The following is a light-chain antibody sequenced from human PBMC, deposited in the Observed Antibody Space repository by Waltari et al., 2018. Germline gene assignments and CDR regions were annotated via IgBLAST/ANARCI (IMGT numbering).Light chain of an antibody. CDR3: QQYDTLPYT. CDR1: HGNRNF. Sequence: DIKMTQSPSSLSAYVGDRVTITCQASHGNRNFLNWYQHKPGKPPKLLIYGVSTLETGVTYRFSGSGSETDFTLTISSLQPEDVAAYYCQQYDTLPYTFGQGTKLEIK. J-gene: IGKJ2*01. V-gene: IGKV1-33*01. CDR2: GVS.